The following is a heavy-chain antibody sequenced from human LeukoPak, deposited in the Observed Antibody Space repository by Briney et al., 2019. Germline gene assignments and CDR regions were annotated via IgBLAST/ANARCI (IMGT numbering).Heavy chain of an antibody. CDR3: ARHSFRAAAGNYYYYYYMDV. D-gene: IGHD6-13*01. CDR2: IYHSGST. CDR1: GYSISSGYY. J-gene: IGHJ6*03. V-gene: IGHV4-38-2*01. Sequence: SETLSLTCAVSGYSISSGYYWGWIRQPPGKRLEWIGSIYHSGSTYYNPSLKSRVTISVDTSKNQFSLKLSSVTAADTAVYYCARHSFRAAAGNYYYYYYMDVWGKGTTVTVSS.